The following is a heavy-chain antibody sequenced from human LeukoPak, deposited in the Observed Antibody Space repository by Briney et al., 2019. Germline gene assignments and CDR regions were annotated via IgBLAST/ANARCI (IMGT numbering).Heavy chain of an antibody. CDR3: ARAGVQDSSGYLAAFDI. CDR1: GYTFTSYY. CDR2: INPNGGST. D-gene: IGHD3-22*01. J-gene: IGHJ3*02. Sequence: ASVKVSCKASGYTFTSYYMHWVRQAPGQGLEWMGIINPNGGSTSYAQKFQGRVTMTRDTSTSTVYMELSSLRSEDTAVYYCARAGVQDSSGYLAAFDIWGQGTMVTVSS. V-gene: IGHV1-46*01.